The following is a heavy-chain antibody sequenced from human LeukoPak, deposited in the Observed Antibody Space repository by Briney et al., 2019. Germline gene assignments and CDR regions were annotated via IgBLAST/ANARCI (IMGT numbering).Heavy chain of an antibody. CDR2: INANNGDT. D-gene: IGHD6-13*01. CDR3: ARGPIAAAGDY. J-gene: IGHJ4*02. V-gene: IGHV1-18*01. Sequence: ASVKVSCKASGYTLTSYDINWVRQAPGQGLEWMGWINANNGDTNYAQNLQGRVTMTRDTSTSTAYMEVRSLRSDDTAVYYCARGPIAAAGDYWGQGTLVTVSS. CDR1: GYTLTSYD.